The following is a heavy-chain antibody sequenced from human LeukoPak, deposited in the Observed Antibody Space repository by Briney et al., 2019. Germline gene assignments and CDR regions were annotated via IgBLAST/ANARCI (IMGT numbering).Heavy chain of an antibody. CDR3: ARHPIKLRWSSGWYYFDY. J-gene: IGHJ4*02. CDR1: GGSISSSSYY. CDR2: IYYSGST. Sequence: SETLSLTCSVSGGSISSSSYYWGWIRQPPGKGLEWIGSIYYSGSTYYNPSLKSRVTISVDTSKKEFSLKLSSVTAADTAVYYCARHPIKLRWSSGWYYFDYWGQGTLVTVSS. V-gene: IGHV4-39*01. D-gene: IGHD6-19*01.